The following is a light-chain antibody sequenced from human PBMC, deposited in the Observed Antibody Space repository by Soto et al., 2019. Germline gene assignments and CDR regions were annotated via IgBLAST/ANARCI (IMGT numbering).Light chain of an antibody. CDR3: VLYMCSGSVV. V-gene: IGLV8-61*01. CDR1: SGSVSTSYY. Sequence: QTVVTQEPSFSVSPGGTVTITCGLSSGSVSTSYYPSWYQQTPGQAPRTLIYSTNSRSSGVPDRFSGSIVGNKAALTIAGAQAEDESDYYCVLYMCSGSVVFGGGTKLTVL. J-gene: IGLJ2*01. CDR2: STN.